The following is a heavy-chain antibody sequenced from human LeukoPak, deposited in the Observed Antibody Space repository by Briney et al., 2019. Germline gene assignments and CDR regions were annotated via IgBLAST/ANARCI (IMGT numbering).Heavy chain of an antibody. CDR3: ARDRGIAEADSFDP. Sequence: ASVTVSCKASGYTYTTDGISWVRQAPGQGVEWMGWIDTYSGKTNYAQKFQGRVTMTSDTSTSTAYMELRSLRSDDTAVYYCARDRGIAEADSFDPWGQGTLVTVSS. J-gene: IGHJ5*02. D-gene: IGHD6-13*01. V-gene: IGHV1-18*01. CDR2: IDTYSGKT. CDR1: GYTYTTDG.